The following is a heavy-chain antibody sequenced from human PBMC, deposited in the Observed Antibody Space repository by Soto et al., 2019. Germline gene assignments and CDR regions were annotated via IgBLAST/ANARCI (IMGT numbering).Heavy chain of an antibody. D-gene: IGHD3-10*01. V-gene: IGHV3-33*01. J-gene: IGHJ6*02. Sequence: SLRLSCAASGFTFSSYGMHWVRQAPGKGLEWVAVIWYDGSNKYYADSVKGRFTISRDNSKNTLYLQMNSLRAEDTAVYYCARDGLGSQLLWFGELSPYYYNGMDVWDQGTTVTVSS. CDR1: GFTFSSYG. CDR3: ARDGLGSQLLWFGELSPYYYNGMDV. CDR2: IWYDGSNK.